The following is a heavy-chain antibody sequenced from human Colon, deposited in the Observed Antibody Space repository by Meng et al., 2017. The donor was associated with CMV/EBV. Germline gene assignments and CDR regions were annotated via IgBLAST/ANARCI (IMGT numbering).Heavy chain of an antibody. Sequence: QITLKEFWSTLWKPTQTLTLTCTFSGFSLRTPEVGVHWIRQPPGKALEWLALIYWDDDNQFRPSLKNRITITKDTSKNQVVLTMTNMDPVDTATYYCAHGRGWLTDYWGQGTLVTVSS. D-gene: IGHD6-19*01. CDR1: GFSLRTPEVG. J-gene: IGHJ4*02. CDR3: AHGRGWLTDY. CDR2: IYWDDDN. V-gene: IGHV2-5*02.